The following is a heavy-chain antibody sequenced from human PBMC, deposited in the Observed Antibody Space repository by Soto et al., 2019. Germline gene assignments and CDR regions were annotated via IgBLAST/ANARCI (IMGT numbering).Heavy chain of an antibody. J-gene: IGHJ5*02. Sequence: SLTCTVSGGSISSYYWSWIRQPPGKGLEWIGFIHNSGSTNYNPSLKSRVTISVDTSKNQFSLKLASVTAADTAVYYCARQCNTAMVRFYWFDPWGQGTLVTVSS. CDR1: GGSISSYY. CDR3: ARQCNTAMVRFYWFDP. CDR2: IHNSGST. V-gene: IGHV4-59*08. D-gene: IGHD5-18*01.